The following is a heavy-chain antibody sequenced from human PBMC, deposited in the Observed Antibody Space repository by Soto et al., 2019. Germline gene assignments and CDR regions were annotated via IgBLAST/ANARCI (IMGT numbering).Heavy chain of an antibody. CDR1: GFTFTSNA. CDR3: VKPRGPNGDGLAFDY. J-gene: IGHJ4*02. CDR2: INDAGTTT. Sequence: GGPLRLSCSVSGFTFTSNAMHWVRQAPGKGMEYVSAINDAGTTTYYADSVKGRFTISRDNSTHTLYLQMNSLTPADTAVYFCVKPRGPNGDGLAFDYWGQGTLVTVSS. V-gene: IGHV3-64D*06. D-gene: IGHD3-10*01.